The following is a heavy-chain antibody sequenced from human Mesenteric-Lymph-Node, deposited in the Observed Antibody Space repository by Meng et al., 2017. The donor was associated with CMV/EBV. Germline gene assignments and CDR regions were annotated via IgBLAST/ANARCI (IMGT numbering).Heavy chain of an antibody. Sequence: GEPLKISCAASGFTFSSYSMNWVRQAPGKGLEWVSSISSSSSYIYYADSVKGRFTISRDNAKNSLYLQMNSLRAEDTAVYYCARAGSYYYGMDVWGQGTTVTVSS. CDR2: ISSSSSYI. CDR3: ARAGSYYYGMDV. V-gene: IGHV3-21*01. D-gene: IGHD2-15*01. J-gene: IGHJ6*02. CDR1: GFTFSSYS.